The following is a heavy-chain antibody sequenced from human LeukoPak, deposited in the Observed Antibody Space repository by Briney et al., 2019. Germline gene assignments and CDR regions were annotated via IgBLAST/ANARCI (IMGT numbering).Heavy chain of an antibody. D-gene: IGHD3-3*01. Sequence: GSLRLSCAASGFTFRDAWMTWVRQAPGKGLEWVGRIRSKTDGGTTDYAVSVQGRFTISRDDSKNTLYLQMSSLKTEDTAVYYCAKHIYGVVSIQQWGQGALVTVSS. J-gene: IGHJ1*01. CDR2: IRSKTDGGTT. CDR3: AKHIYGVVSIQQ. V-gene: IGHV3-15*01. CDR1: GFTFRDAW.